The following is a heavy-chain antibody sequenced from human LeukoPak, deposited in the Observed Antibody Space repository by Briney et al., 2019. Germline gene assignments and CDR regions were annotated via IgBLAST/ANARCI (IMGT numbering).Heavy chain of an antibody. Sequence: SQTLSLTCAISGEEVSSNTASWNWFRQSPSRGLERLGRTYYRSKWSNDYAPSVKGRITINADTSRNQFSLHLSSVTPEDTAVYFCARDRDSDFEWGPYDPWGQGTLVVVSS. CDR1: GEEVSSNTAS. CDR3: ARDRDSDFEWGPYDP. CDR2: TYYRSKWSN. J-gene: IGHJ5*02. D-gene: IGHD4-11*01. V-gene: IGHV6-1*01.